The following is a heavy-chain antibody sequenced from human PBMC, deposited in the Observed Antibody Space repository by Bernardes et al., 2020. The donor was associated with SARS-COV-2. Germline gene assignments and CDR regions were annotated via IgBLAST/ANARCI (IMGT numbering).Heavy chain of an antibody. J-gene: IGHJ4*02. Sequence: LSLTCAISGDSVSSNSAAWNWIRQSPSRGLEWLGRTYYRSRWYSDYALSVIGRIIINADTSRNQFSLQLNSVTPEDTAVYYCARDKSTLVRGVMNFDYWGPGTLVTVSS. CDR3: ARDKSTLVRGVMNFDY. V-gene: IGHV6-1*01. CDR2: TYYRSRWYS. CDR1: GDSVSSNSAA. D-gene: IGHD3-10*01.